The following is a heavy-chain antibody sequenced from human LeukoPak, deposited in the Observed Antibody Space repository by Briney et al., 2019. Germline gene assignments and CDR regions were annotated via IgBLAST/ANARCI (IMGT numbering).Heavy chain of an antibody. CDR3: ARGGTLLWVGEFSWDTLQPPLILDF. Sequence: GGSLRLSCAASGFTFSSYEMNWVRQAPGKGLEWVSYITSSGSTIYYADSVKGRFTISRDNAKNSLYLEMHSLRAEDTAVYYCARGGTLLWVGEFSWDTLQPPLILDFWGQGILVTVSS. D-gene: IGHD3-10*01. CDR1: GFTFSSYE. J-gene: IGHJ4*02. CDR2: ITSSGSTI. V-gene: IGHV3-48*03.